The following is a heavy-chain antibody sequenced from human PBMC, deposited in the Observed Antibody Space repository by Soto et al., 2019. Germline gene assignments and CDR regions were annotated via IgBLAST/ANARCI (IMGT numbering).Heavy chain of an antibody. D-gene: IGHD3-10*01. CDR3: ARHLKANYGSGFYSDY. Sequence: GESLKISCKGSGYTFTNYYIAWVRQMPGKGLEWMGIIYPGDSDTRYSPSFQGQVTISADKSVSTAYLQWSSLKASDTAIYYCARHLKANYGSGFYSDYWGQGTLVTVSS. J-gene: IGHJ4*02. V-gene: IGHV5-51*01. CDR2: IYPGDSDT. CDR1: GYTFTNYY.